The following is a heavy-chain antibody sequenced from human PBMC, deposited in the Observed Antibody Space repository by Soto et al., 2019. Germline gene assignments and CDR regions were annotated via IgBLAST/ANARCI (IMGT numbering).Heavy chain of an antibody. D-gene: IGHD6-19*01. V-gene: IGHV3-30*18. J-gene: IGHJ4*02. CDR2: VSHDGRNT. CDR3: AKGGRQWLVTSDFNY. Sequence: VQLVESGGGVVQPGRSLRLSCAASGFTFSDYAMHWVRQAPGKGLEWVAVVSHDGRNTHYADYVKGRFTISRDSSKNTVSLEMTSLSAADTDVYYCAKGGRQWLVTSDFNYWGQGALVTVSS. CDR1: GFTFSDYA.